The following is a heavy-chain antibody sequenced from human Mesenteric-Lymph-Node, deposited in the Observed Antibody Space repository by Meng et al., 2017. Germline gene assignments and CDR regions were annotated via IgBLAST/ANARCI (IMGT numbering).Heavy chain of an antibody. D-gene: IGHD2-2*01. CDR2: IIPIFGTA. J-gene: IGHJ6*02. Sequence: SVKVSCKASGCTFSSYAISWVRQAPGQGLEWMGGIIPIFGTANYAQKFQGRVTITRNTSISTAYMELSSLRSEDTAVYYCARGRGDCSSTSCYLWGGYYYYYGMDVWGQGTTVTVSS. CDR1: GCTFSSYA. V-gene: IGHV1-69*05. CDR3: ARGRGDCSSTSCYLWGGYYYYYGMDV.